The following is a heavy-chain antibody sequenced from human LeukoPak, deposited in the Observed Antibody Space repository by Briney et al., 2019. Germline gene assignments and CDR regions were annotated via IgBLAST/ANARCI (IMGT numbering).Heavy chain of an antibody. CDR1: GFTFSSYW. CDR3: ARVGSSGGIYYYYMDV. V-gene: IGHV3-7*01. Sequence: GGSLRLSCAASGFTFSSYWMTWVRQAPGKGLEWVANIKQDGSEKYYVDSVKGRFTISRDNAKNSLYLQMNSLRAEDTAVHYCARVGSSGGIYYYYMDVWGKGTTVTVSS. J-gene: IGHJ6*03. CDR2: IKQDGSEK. D-gene: IGHD2-15*01.